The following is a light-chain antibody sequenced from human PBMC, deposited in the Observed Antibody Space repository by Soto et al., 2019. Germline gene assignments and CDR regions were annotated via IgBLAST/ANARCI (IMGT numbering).Light chain of an antibody. CDR2: GAS. CDR1: QSVSGTY. Sequence: EIVLTQSPGTLSLSPGERATLSCRASQSVSGTYLAWYQQKPGQAPKHLIYGASSRATGIPDRFTGSGSGTDFTLTISRLEPEDFAVYYCQQYGSSPFTFGPGTKVDIK. J-gene: IGKJ3*01. CDR3: QQYGSSPFT. V-gene: IGKV3-20*01.